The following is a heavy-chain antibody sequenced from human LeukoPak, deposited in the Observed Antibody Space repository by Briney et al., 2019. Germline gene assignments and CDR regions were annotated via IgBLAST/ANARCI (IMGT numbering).Heavy chain of an antibody. J-gene: IGHJ3*02. Sequence: GGSLRLSCATSGFTFSNYEMSWVRQAPGKGLEWVSYMSNSIATKYYADSVKGRFTVSRDNAKNSLYLQMDSLTAEDTAVYFCVRDGSGSYDGAFDIWGQGTMVTVSS. CDR1: GFTFSNYE. CDR3: VRDGSGSYDGAFDI. V-gene: IGHV3-48*03. D-gene: IGHD3-10*01. CDR2: MSNSIATK.